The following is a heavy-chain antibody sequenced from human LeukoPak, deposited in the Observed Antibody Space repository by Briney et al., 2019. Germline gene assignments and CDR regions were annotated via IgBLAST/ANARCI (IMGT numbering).Heavy chain of an antibody. CDR1: GGSISSGDYY. D-gene: IGHD2-15*01. CDR3: ASAQWSPQPRWFAP. CDR2: IYYSGST. Sequence: TSQTLSLTCTVSGGSISSGDYYWSWIRQPPGKGLEWIGYIYYSGSTYYNPSLKSRVTISVDTSKNQFSLKLSSVTAADTAVYYCASAQWSPQPRWFAPGGQEPLVPVSS. J-gene: IGHJ5*02. V-gene: IGHV4-30-4*01.